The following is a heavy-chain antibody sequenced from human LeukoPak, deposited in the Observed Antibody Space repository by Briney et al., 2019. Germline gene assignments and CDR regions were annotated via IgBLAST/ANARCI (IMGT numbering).Heavy chain of an antibody. D-gene: IGHD3-9*01. CDR1: GGTLSSYG. V-gene: IGHV1-69*04. CDR2: IIPILGIA. Sequence: GASVKVSCKASGGTLSSYGISWVRQAPGQGLEWMGRIIPILGIANYAQKFQGRVTITADKSTSTAYMELSSLRSEDTAVYYCARDIDSYFDYWGQGTLVTVSS. J-gene: IGHJ4*02. CDR3: ARDIDSYFDY.